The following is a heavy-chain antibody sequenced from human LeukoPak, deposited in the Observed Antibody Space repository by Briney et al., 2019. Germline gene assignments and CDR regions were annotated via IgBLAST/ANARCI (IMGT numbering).Heavy chain of an antibody. CDR2: ISGSGGST. Sequence: PGGSLRLSCAASGFTFSSYAMSWVRQAPGKGLEWVSAISGSGGSTYYADSVKGRFTISRDNSKNTLYLQMNSLRAEDTAVYYCAKDRPPSLWFGESHFDYWGQGTLVTVSS. CDR1: GFTFSSYA. D-gene: IGHD3-10*01. V-gene: IGHV3-23*01. J-gene: IGHJ4*02. CDR3: AKDRPPSLWFGESHFDY.